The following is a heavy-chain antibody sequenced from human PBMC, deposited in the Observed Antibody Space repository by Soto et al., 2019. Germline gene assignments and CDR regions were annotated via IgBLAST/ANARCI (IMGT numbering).Heavy chain of an antibody. CDR2: IYYSGST. Sequence: TSETLSLTCTVSGGSISSSSYYWGWIRQPPGKGLEWIGSIYYSGSTYYNPSLKSRVTISVDTSKNQFSLKLSSVTAADTAVYYCARLYYYGSGSYTPHYWGQGTLVTV. J-gene: IGHJ4*02. CDR1: GGSISSSSYY. CDR3: ARLYYYGSGSYTPHY. D-gene: IGHD3-10*01. V-gene: IGHV4-39*01.